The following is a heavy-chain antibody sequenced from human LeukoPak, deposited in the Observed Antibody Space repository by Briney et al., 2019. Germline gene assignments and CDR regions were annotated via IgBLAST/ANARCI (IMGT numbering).Heavy chain of an antibody. Sequence: GGSLRLSCAASGFTFSSYAMSWVRQAPGKGLEWVSAISGSGGSTNYADSVKGRFTISRDNSKNTAYLQMNSLRVEDTAVYYCAKEIGAAVYFDYWSQGTLATVSS. D-gene: IGHD6-25*01. V-gene: IGHV3-23*01. CDR1: GFTFSSYA. J-gene: IGHJ4*02. CDR3: AKEIGAAVYFDY. CDR2: ISGSGGST.